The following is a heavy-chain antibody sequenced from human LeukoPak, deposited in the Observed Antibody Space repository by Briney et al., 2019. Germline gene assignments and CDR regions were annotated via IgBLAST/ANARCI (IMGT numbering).Heavy chain of an antibody. J-gene: IGHJ6*02. D-gene: IGHD1-14*01. CDR1: GGSFSNYY. CDR2: IYTSGST. V-gene: IGHV4-4*07. Sequence: MSSETLSLTCTVSGGSFSNYYWSWIRQPAGKGLEWIGRIYTSGSTNYNPSVKSRVTMSVDTSNNQFSLKLTSVTAADTAVYYCARQPPQYYGMDVWGQGTTVTVSS. CDR3: ARQPPQYYGMDV.